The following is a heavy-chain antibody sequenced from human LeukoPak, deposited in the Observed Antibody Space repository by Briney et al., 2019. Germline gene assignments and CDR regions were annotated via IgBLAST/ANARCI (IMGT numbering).Heavy chain of an antibody. Sequence: GGSLRLSCAASGFTFSDHYMDWVRQAPGKGLEWVGRTRNKANSYTTEYAASVKGRFTISRDDSKNSLYLQMNSLKTEDTAVYYCVRAFGLEPVWGQGTLVTVSS. CDR1: GFTFSDHY. CDR2: TRNKANSYTT. V-gene: IGHV3-72*01. J-gene: IGHJ4*02. CDR3: VRAFGLEPV. D-gene: IGHD3/OR15-3a*01.